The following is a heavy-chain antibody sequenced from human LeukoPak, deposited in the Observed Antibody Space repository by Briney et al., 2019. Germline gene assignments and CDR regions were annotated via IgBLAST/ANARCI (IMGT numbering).Heavy chain of an antibody. CDR1: GFTFSSYA. D-gene: IGHD2-2*01. Sequence: GGSLRLSCAASGFTFSSYAMGWVRQAPGKGLEWVSTISGSGGSTYYADSVKGRFTISRDNSKNTLYLQMNSLRAEDTAVYYCAKELRLSYCSTTSCYWDYWGQGTLVTVSS. J-gene: IGHJ4*02. CDR3: AKELRLSYCSTTSCYWDY. V-gene: IGHV3-23*01. CDR2: ISGSGGST.